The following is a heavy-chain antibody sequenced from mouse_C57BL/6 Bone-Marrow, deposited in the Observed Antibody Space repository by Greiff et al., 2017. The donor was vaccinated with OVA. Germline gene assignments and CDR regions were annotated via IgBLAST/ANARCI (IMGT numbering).Heavy chain of an antibody. Sequence: EVQLQQSGAELVRPGASVKLSCTASGFNIKDDYMHWVKQRPEQGLEWIGWIDPENGDTEYASKFQGKATITADTSANTAYLQLSSLTSEDTDVYYCTLNGSSSHCDYWGQGTTLTVAS. J-gene: IGHJ2*01. V-gene: IGHV14-4*01. CDR3: TLNGSSSHCDY. D-gene: IGHD1-1*01. CDR2: IDPENGDT. CDR1: GFNIKDDY.